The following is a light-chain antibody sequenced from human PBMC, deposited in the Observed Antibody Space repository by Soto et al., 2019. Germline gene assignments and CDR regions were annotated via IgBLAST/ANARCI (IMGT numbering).Light chain of an antibody. CDR2: GGS. V-gene: IGKV3-20*01. J-gene: IGKJ1*01. CDR3: HQYGGSHWT. CDR1: HSLNSIF. Sequence: EIVLTQSPGTLSLSPGERPTLSCRATHSLNSIFLAWYQQIPRQAPRLLLHGGSSRAPGVPDRFSGGGAGRDFTLTISRLEHEDFLVYYCHQYGGSHWTFGQGNRVEI.